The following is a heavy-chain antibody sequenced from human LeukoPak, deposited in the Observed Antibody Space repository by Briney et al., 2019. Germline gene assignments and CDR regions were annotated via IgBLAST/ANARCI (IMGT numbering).Heavy chain of an antibody. CDR2: ISGSGGNT. V-gene: IGHV3-23*01. D-gene: IGHD2-8*01. CDR1: GLTFSSHA. Sequence: PGGSLRLSCSASGLTFSSHAMSWVRQAPGKGLEWVSAISGSGGNTYYADSVKGRFTISRDNSKDTLYLQMNSLRVEDTAVYYCANNEWHWSQGTLVTVSS. CDR3: ANNEWH. J-gene: IGHJ1*01.